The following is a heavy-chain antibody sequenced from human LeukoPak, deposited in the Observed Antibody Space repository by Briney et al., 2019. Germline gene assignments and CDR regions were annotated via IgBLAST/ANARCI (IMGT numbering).Heavy chain of an antibody. Sequence: GGSLRLSCAASGFTVSSNYMSWVRQAPGKGLEWVSVISGSGGSTYYADSVKGRFTISRDNSKNTLYLQMNSLRAEDTAVYYCAKEGIVVVITPFDYWGQGTLVTVSS. CDR1: GFTVSSNY. V-gene: IGHV3-23*01. CDR3: AKEGIVVVITPFDY. CDR2: ISGSGGST. J-gene: IGHJ4*02. D-gene: IGHD3-22*01.